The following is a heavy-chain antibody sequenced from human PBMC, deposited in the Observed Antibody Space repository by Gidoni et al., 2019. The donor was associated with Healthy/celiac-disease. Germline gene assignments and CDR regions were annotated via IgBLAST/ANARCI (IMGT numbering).Heavy chain of an antibody. CDR2: INHSGST. D-gene: IGHD5-18*01. J-gene: IGHJ2*01. V-gene: IGHV4-34*01. CDR1: GGSFSGYY. CDR3: ARASGGYSYGYRYWYFDL. Sequence: QVQLQQWGAGLLKPSETLSLTCAVYGGSFSGYYWSWIRQPPGKGLEWIGEINHSGSTNYNPSLKSRVTISVDTSKNQFSLKLSSVTAADTAVYYCARASGGYSYGYRYWYFDLWGRGTLVTVSS.